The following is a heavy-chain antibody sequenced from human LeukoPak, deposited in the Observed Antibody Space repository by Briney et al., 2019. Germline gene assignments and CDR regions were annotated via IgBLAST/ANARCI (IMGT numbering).Heavy chain of an antibody. J-gene: IGHJ4*02. CDR2: IYSDNT. CDR1: GFTVSSNS. CDR3: ARRAGAYSHPYDY. Sequence: GGSLRLSCTVSGFTVSSNSMSWVRQAPGKGLEWVSFIYSDNTHYSDSVKGRFTISRDNSKDTLYLQMNSLRAEDTAVYYCARRAGAYSHPYDYWGQGTLVTVSS. D-gene: IGHD4/OR15-4a*01. V-gene: IGHV3-53*01.